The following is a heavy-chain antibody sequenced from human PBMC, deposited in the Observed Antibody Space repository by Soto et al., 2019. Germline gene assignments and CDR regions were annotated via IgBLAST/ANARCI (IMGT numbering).Heavy chain of an antibody. V-gene: IGHV4-59*01. Sequence: QVQLQVSGPGLVKPSETLSLTCTVSGDSIRSYSWGWIRQPPGKGLGWIGNIHYNGNTKYGPSLKSRVTMSVDTSKNHFSLKLISVTTADTAVYFCAREGNLGRWIQPLDSWGQGTLVTVSS. D-gene: IGHD2-2*03. J-gene: IGHJ4*02. CDR2: IHYNGNT. CDR3: AREGNLGRWIQPLDS. CDR1: GDSIRSYS.